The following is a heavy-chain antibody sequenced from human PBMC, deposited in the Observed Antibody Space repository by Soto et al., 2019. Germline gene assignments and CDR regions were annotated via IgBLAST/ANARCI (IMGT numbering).Heavy chain of an antibody. CDR3: ARWILRFLEWLSGPMDV. CDR1: GFTFSDYY. CDR2: ISSSGSTI. Sequence: PGGSLRLSCAASGFTFSDYYMSWIRQAPGKGLEWVSYISSSGSTIYYADSVRGRFTISRDNAKNSLYLQMNSLRAEDTAVYYCARWILRFLEWLSGPMDVWGQGTTVTVSS. D-gene: IGHD3-3*01. J-gene: IGHJ6*02. V-gene: IGHV3-11*01.